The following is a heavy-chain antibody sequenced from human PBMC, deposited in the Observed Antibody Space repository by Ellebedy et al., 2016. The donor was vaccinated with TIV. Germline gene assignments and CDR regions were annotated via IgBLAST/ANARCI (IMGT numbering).Heavy chain of an antibody. CDR3: ARDPSLDWNLDY. CDR1: GFTFSRYG. V-gene: IGHV3-33*01. D-gene: IGHD1-1*01. Sequence: GESLKISCAASGFTFSRYGMHWVRQAPGKGLEWVAGIWYDGSSKYYGDSVKGRFSISRDNSKNTLYLQMNSLRVEDTAVYYCARDPSLDWNLDYWGQGTLVTVSS. CDR2: IWYDGSSK. J-gene: IGHJ4*02.